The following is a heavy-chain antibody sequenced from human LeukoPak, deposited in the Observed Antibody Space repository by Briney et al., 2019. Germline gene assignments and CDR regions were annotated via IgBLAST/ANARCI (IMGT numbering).Heavy chain of an antibody. CDR3: ARDSTFYDYVWGSYRSDAFDI. D-gene: IGHD3-16*02. V-gene: IGHV3-21*01. Sequence: GGSLRLSCAASGFTFSSYSMNWVRQAPGKGLEWVSSISSSSSYIYYADSVKGRFTTSRDNAKNSLYLQMNSLRAEDTAVYYCARDSTFYDYVWGSYRSDAFDIWGQGTMVTVSS. J-gene: IGHJ3*02. CDR2: ISSSSSYI. CDR1: GFTFSSYS.